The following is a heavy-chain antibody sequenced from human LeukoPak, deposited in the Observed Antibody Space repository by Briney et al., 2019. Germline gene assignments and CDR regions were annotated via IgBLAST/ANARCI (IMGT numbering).Heavy chain of an antibody. CDR2: IYYSGST. J-gene: IGHJ6*03. V-gene: IGHV4-39*07. CDR3: ARGRGSGSYYTIPYYYYYYMDV. D-gene: IGHD3-10*01. CDR1: GGSISSSSYY. Sequence: SETLSLTCTVSGGSISSSSYYWGWIRQPPGKGLEWIGSIYYSGSTYYNPSLKSRVTISVDTSKNQFSLKLSSVTAADTAVYYCARGRGSGSYYTIPYYYYYYMDVWGKGTTVTVSS.